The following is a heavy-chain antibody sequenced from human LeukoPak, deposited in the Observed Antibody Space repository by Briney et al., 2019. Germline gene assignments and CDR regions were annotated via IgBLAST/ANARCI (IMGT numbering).Heavy chain of an antibody. J-gene: IGHJ6*02. CDR3: ARGGRDLPYYYYGMDV. Sequence: ASVKVSCKASGYTFTSYGISWVRQAPGQGLEWMGWISAYNGNTNYAQKLQGRVTMTTDTSTSTAYMKLRSLRSDDTAVYHCARGGRDLPYYYYGMDVWGQGTTVTVSS. CDR1: GYTFTSYG. V-gene: IGHV1-18*01. D-gene: IGHD2-15*01. CDR2: ISAYNGNT.